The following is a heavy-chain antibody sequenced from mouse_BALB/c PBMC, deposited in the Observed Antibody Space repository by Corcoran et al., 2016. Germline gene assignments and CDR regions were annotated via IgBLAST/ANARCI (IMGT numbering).Heavy chain of an antibody. V-gene: IGHV1-39*01. D-gene: IGHD2-4*01. CDR3: AKTYDYDGYWYFDV. CDR1: GYSFTDYI. J-gene: IGHJ1*01. Sequence: EIQLQQTGPELVKPGASVKISCKASGYSFTDYIMLWVKQSHGKSLEWIGNINPYYGSTSYNLKFKGKATLTVDKSSSTAYMQLNSLTSEDSAVYYCAKTYDYDGYWYFDVWGAGTTVTVSS. CDR2: INPYYGST.